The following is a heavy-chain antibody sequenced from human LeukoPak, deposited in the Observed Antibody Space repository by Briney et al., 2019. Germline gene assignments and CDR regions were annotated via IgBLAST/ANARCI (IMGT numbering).Heavy chain of an antibody. CDR2: ISQDGSEM. V-gene: IGHV3-7*01. J-gene: IGHJ4*02. CDR3: ARLGPGMNFFYFDY. D-gene: IGHD3-10*01. Sequence: GGSLRLSCAASGFTLISYWMAWVRQAPGKGLEWVANISQDGSEMFFVDSMNGRLTISRDNAKNSLYVHINSLRSEDTAVYYCARLGPGMNFFYFDYWGQGTLVTVSS. CDR1: GFTLISYW.